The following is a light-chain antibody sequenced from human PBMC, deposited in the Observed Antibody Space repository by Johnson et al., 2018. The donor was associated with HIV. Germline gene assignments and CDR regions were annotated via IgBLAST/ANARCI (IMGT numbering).Light chain of an antibody. CDR1: RSNIGNNY. J-gene: IGLJ1*01. CDR3: GTWDSSLSAWV. CDR2: ASN. Sequence: QSILTQPPSVSAAPGQKVTISCSGSRSNIGNNYVSWYQQLPGTAPKLLIYASNQRPSGIPARFSGSMSGTSPTLGITGLQTGDAADYYCGTWDSSLSAWVFGTGTKVTVL. V-gene: IGLV1-51*02.